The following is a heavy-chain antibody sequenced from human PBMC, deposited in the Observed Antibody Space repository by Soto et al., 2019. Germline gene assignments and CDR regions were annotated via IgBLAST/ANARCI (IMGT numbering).Heavy chain of an antibody. J-gene: IGHJ4*02. CDR2: IYYSGST. Sequence: PSETLSLTCTVSGGSISGYSWSWIRQPTGKGLEWIGYIYYSGSTNYNPSLKSRVTISVDTSKNQFSLKLSSVTAADTAVYYCATCSGGSCEDFDYWGQGTLVTVSS. V-gene: IGHV4-59*01. D-gene: IGHD2-15*01. CDR1: GGSISGYS. CDR3: ATCSGGSCEDFDY.